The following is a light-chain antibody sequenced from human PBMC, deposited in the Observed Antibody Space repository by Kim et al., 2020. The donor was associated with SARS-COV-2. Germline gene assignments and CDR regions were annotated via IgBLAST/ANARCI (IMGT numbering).Light chain of an antibody. CDR2: GVT. J-gene: IGLJ1*01. CDR1: SNDVGGYDY. CDR3: CSYTISTSYV. Sequence: QSALTQPASVSGSPGQSITISCIGTSNDVGGYDYVSWYQQYPGNAPKVMIYGVTKRPSGVSSRFSGSKSGNMASLNISGLQAEDEAVYYCCSYTISTSYVFGSGTKVTVL. V-gene: IGLV2-14*01.